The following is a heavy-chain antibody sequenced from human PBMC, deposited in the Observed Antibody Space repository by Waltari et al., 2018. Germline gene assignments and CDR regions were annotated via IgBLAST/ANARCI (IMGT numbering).Heavy chain of an antibody. CDR2: IYYSGST. D-gene: IGHD6-13*01. CDR1: GGSISSSSYY. J-gene: IGHJ4*02. CDR3: ARRIAAAGTGSYYFDY. Sequence: QLQLQESGPGLVKPSETLSLTCTVSGGSISSSSYYWGWIRQPPGKGLEWIGSIYYSGSTYYIPSRKSRVTISVDTSKNQFSLKLSSVTAADTAVYYCARRIAAAGTGSYYFDYWGQGTLVTVSS. V-gene: IGHV4-39*07.